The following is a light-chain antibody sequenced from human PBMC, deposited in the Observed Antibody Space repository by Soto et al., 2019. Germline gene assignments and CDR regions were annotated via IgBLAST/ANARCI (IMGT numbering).Light chain of an antibody. V-gene: IGLV2-14*03. CDR3: SSFTTSTSYV. Sequence: QSALTQPASVSGSPGQSITISCTGTSSDVGAYDYVSWYQQHPGEVPKLMIFDVSDRPSGVSNRFSGSTSGNTASLTISGLQAEDEADYYCSSFTTSTSYVFGTGTKVTVL. J-gene: IGLJ1*01. CDR1: SSDVGAYDY. CDR2: DVS.